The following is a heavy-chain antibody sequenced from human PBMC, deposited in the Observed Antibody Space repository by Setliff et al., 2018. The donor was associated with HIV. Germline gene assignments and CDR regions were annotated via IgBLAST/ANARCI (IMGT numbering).Heavy chain of an antibody. CDR2: IDWADDK. V-gene: IGHV2-70*11. J-gene: IGHJ4*02. CDR3: ARASGAYRDSFYFDY. D-gene: IGHD2-21*01. Sequence: SGPTLVNPTPTLTLTCTFSGFSLGSRGRCVSWIRQPPGKALEWLERIDWADDKYYSTSLKTRLTISKDTSKNQVFLTMTNMGPVDTATYYCARASGAYRDSFYFDYWGQGALVTVSS. CDR1: GFSLGSRGRC.